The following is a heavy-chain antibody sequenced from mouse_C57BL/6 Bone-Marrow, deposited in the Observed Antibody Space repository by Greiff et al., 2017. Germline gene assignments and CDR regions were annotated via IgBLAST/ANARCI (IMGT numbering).Heavy chain of an antibody. CDR2: ISSGSSTI. CDR1: GFTFSDYG. D-gene: IGHD2-2*01. CDR3: ARGGYPAWFAY. V-gene: IGHV5-17*01. J-gene: IGHJ3*01. Sequence: EVKLMESGGGLVKPGGSLKLSCAASGFTFSDYGMHWVRQAPEKGLEWVAYISSGSSTIYYADTVKGRFTISRDNAKNTLFLQMTSQRSGDTALYYCARGGYPAWFAYWGQGTLVTVSA.